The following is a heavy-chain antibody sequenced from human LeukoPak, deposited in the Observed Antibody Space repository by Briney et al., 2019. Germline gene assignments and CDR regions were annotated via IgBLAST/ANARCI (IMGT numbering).Heavy chain of an antibody. Sequence: SETLSLTCTVSGGSISSSSYYWGWIRQPPGKGLEWIGSIYYSGSTYYNPSLKSRVTISVDTSKNQFSLKLSSVTAADTAVYYCARRYSSGYHPWFDPWGRGTLVTVSS. V-gene: IGHV4-39*01. D-gene: IGHD3-22*01. CDR2: IYYSGST. J-gene: IGHJ5*02. CDR3: ARRYSSGYHPWFDP. CDR1: GGSISSSSYY.